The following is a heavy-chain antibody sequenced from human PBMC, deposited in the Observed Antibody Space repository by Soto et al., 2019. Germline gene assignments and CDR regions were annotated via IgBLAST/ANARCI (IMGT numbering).Heavy chain of an antibody. CDR2: IYPGDSDT. Sequence: PVESLKISCKVSGYSFTIYWIGWVRQMPGKGLEWMGIIYPGDSDTRYSPSFQGQVTISADKSISTAYLQWSSLKASDTAMYYCATPVERDAFDIWGQGTMVTVSS. J-gene: IGHJ3*02. CDR3: ATPVERDAFDI. D-gene: IGHD2-2*01. CDR1: GYSFTIYW. V-gene: IGHV5-51*01.